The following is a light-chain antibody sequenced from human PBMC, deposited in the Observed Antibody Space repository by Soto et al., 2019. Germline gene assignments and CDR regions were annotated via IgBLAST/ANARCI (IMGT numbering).Light chain of an antibody. V-gene: IGLV1-51*01. CDR1: SSNIGNNY. J-gene: IGLJ1*01. Sequence: QSVLTQPPSVSAAPGQRVTISCSGSSSNIGNNYVSWYQQLPGTATKLLIYGNNKRPSGIPDRFSGSKSGTSATLGITGLQTGDEADYYCGTWDSSLSTGVFGTGTKV. CDR3: GTWDSSLSTGV. CDR2: GNN.